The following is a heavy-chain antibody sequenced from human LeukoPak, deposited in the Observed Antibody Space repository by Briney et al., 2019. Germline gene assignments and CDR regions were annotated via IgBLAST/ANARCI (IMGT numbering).Heavy chain of an antibody. CDR2: ISGSSSFI. D-gene: IGHD1-26*01. J-gene: IGHJ3*02. V-gene: IGHV3-21*01. CDR3: ARDCIGGPCDI. CDR1: GFTFSSYS. Sequence: GGSLRLSCAASGFTFSSYSMNWVRQAPGKGLEWVSSISGSSSFIYYADSMKGRFTISRDNAKNSLYLQMNSLRADDTAVYYCARDCIGGPCDIWGQGTTVTVSS.